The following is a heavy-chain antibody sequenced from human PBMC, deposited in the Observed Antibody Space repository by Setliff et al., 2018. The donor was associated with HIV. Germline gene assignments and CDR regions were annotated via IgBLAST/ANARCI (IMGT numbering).Heavy chain of an antibody. Sequence: PSETLSLTCTVSGGSISSYYWSWIRQPAGKGLEWIGNIYHTGSSYYNPSLNDRATISLDTSKNQFSLKLSSVTAADTAVYYCARNPCSGGSCPDAFDIWGQGTMVTVSS. J-gene: IGHJ3*02. V-gene: IGHV4-59*01. D-gene: IGHD2-15*01. CDR2: IYHTGSS. CDR3: ARNPCSGGSCPDAFDI. CDR1: GGSISSYY.